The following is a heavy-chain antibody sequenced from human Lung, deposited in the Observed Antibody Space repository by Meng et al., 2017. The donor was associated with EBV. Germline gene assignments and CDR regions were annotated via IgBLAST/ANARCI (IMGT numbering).Heavy chain of an antibody. J-gene: IGHJ4*02. CDR2: ISYSGSTI. Sequence: VQVVECGGGLVKPGGALRLSCAASGLTFNDYSMSWIRQAPGKGLEWVSYISYSGSTIYYADSVKGRFTISRDNAKNSLYLQMNSLRAEDTAVYYCASTPGSYYDLWGQGTLGTVSS. CDR1: GLTFNDYS. CDR3: ASTPGSYYDL. V-gene: IGHV3-11*01. D-gene: IGHD3-10*01.